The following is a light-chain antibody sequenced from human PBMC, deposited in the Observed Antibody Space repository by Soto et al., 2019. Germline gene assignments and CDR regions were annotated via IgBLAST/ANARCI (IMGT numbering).Light chain of an antibody. CDR3: QQYYSTPRT. CDR2: WAS. V-gene: IGKV4-1*01. Sequence: DSLMTQTPDALAVSMSERATINCKSIHIVLYSSNNKNYLAWYQQKPGQPSKLLIYWASTRESGVPDRFSGSGSGTDFTLTISSLQAEDVAVYYCQQYYSTPRTFGQRTNV. CDR1: HIVLYSSNNKNY. J-gene: IGKJ1*01.